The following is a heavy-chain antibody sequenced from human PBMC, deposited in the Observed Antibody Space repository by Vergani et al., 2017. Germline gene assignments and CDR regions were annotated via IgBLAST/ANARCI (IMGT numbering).Heavy chain of an antibody. CDR1: GFTFSSYS. Sequence: EVQLVESGGGLVKPGGSLRLSCAASGFTFSSYSMNWVRQAPGKGLEWVSSISSSSSYIYYADSVKGRFTISRDNAKNSLYLQMNSLRAEDTAVYYCAREPYYDFWQFDSWGQGTLVTVSS. D-gene: IGHD3-3*01. CDR3: AREPYYDFWQFDS. V-gene: IGHV3-21*01. CDR2: ISSSSSYI. J-gene: IGHJ5*01.